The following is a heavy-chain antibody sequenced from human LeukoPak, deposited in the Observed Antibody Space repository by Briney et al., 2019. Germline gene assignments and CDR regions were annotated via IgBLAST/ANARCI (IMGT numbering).Heavy chain of an antibody. CDR2: IYPGDSDT. J-gene: IGHJ4*02. D-gene: IGHD2-2*01. V-gene: IGHV5-51*01. CDR1: GYSFTNYW. Sequence: GESLKISCKGSGYSFTNYWIGWVRQMPGRGLEWMGIIYPGDSDTRYSPSFQGQVTISADKSISTAYLQWSSLKASDTAMYYCARRDCSSTSCYLDYWGQGTLVTVSS. CDR3: ARRDCSSTSCYLDY.